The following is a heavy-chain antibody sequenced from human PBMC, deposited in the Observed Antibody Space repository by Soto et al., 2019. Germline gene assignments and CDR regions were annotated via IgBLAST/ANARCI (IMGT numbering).Heavy chain of an antibody. CDR3: ARGRLVGGYYYYGMDV. J-gene: IGHJ6*02. V-gene: IGHV1-2*04. CDR1: GYTFTDYY. Sequence: ASVKVSFKASGYTFTDYYMHWVRQAPGQWLEWMGWINPNSGGTNYAQKFQGWVTMTRDTSISKAYMELSRLRSDDTAVYYCARGRLVGGYYYYGMDVWRQGTTVTVSS. D-gene: IGHD2-8*02. CDR2: INPNSGGT.